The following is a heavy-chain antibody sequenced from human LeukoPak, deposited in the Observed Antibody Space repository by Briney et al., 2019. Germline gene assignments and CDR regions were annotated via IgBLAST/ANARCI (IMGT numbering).Heavy chain of an antibody. CDR2: INPSGGST. J-gene: IGHJ4*02. V-gene: IGHV1-46*01. Sequence: ASVKVSCKSSVYTFTSYYMHCVRQAPGQGREWMGIINPSGGSTSYAQKFQGRVTMTRHTSTSTVYMELSSLRSEDTAVYYCARDGGSGMEGNPGQYWGQGTLVTVSS. D-gene: IGHD3-10*01. CDR3: ARDGGSGMEGNPGQY. CDR1: VYTFTSYY.